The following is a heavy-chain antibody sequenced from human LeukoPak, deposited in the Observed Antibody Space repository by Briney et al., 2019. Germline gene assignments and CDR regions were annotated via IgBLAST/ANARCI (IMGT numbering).Heavy chain of an antibody. D-gene: IGHD2/OR15-2a*01. CDR2: IYYSGST. J-gene: IGHJ4*02. CDR1: GGSISSYY. V-gene: IGHV4-59*01. Sequence: PSETLSLTCTVSGGSISSYYWSWIRQPPGKGLEWIGYIYYSGSTNYNPSLKSRVTISVDTSKNQFSLKLSSVTAADTAVYYCARIGSMAVYYFDYWGQGTLVTVSS. CDR3: ARIGSMAVYYFDY.